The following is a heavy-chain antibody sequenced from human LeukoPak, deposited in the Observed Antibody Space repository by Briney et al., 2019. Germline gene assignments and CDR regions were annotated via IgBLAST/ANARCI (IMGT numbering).Heavy chain of an antibody. V-gene: IGHV3-23*01. CDR3: AKGKSGYSGHTIFSY. J-gene: IGHJ4*02. D-gene: IGHD5-12*01. CDR2: ISGSTGST. CDR1: GFTFSSYA. Sequence: GGSLRLSCAASGFTFSSYAMSWVRQAPGKGLEWVSAISGSTGSTYYADSVKGRFTISRDNSKNTLSLQMNSLRVEDTAVYYCAKGKSGYSGHTIFSYWGQGTLVTVSS.